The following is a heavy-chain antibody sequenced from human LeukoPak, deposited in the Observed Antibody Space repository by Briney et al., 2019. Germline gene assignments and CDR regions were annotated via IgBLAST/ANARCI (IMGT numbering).Heavy chain of an antibody. CDR3: AEDGGVITMVRGVIWYYYYMDV. J-gene: IGHJ6*03. V-gene: IGHV3-23*01. Sequence: GGSLRLSCAASGFTFSSYAMSWVRQAPGKGLEWVSAISGSGGSTYYADSVKGRFTISRGNSKNTLYLQMNSLRAEDTAVYYCAEDGGVITMVRGVIWYYYYMDVWGKGTTVTVSS. CDR1: GFTFSSYA. D-gene: IGHD3-10*01. CDR2: ISGSGGST.